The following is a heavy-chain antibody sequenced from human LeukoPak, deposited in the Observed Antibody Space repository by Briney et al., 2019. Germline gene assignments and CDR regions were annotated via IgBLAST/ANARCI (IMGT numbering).Heavy chain of an antibody. V-gene: IGHV3-23*01. CDR1: GFTFSNYA. CDR3: AKGGSYYDDYFDY. CDR2: ISGSGGST. Sequence: GGSLRLSCVVSGFTFSNYALSWVHQAPGKGLEWVSAISGSGGSTYFADSVKGRFTISRDNSKNTVYLQMNSLRAEDTAVYYCAKGGSYYDDYFDYWGQGTLVTVSS. D-gene: IGHD1-26*01. J-gene: IGHJ4*02.